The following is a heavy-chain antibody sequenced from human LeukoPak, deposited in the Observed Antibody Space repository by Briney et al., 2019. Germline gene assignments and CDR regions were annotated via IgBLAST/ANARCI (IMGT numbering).Heavy chain of an antibody. J-gene: IGHJ4*02. CDR1: GGTFSSYA. CDR2: IIPIFGTA. V-gene: IGHV1-69*05. Sequence: SVKVSCKASGGTFSSYAISWVRQAPGQGLEWMGGIIPIFGTANYAQKFQGRVTMTRDTSTSTVYMELSSLRSEDTAVYYCARDEWELLFDYWGQGTLVTVSS. CDR3: ARDEWELLFDY. D-gene: IGHD1-26*01.